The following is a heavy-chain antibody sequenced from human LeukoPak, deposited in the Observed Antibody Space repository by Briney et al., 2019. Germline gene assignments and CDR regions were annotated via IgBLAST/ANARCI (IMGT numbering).Heavy chain of an antibody. CDR2: IYYSGST. V-gene: IGHV4-59*08. D-gene: IGHD3-10*01. J-gene: IGHJ4*02. Sequence: SETLSLTCTVSGGSISSYYWSWIRRPPGKGLEWIGYIYYSGSTNYNPSLKSRVTISVDTFKNQFSLKLSSVTAADTAVYYCARNPGSGSYSSDYWGQGTLVTVSS. CDR3: ARNPGSGSYSSDY. CDR1: GGSISSYY.